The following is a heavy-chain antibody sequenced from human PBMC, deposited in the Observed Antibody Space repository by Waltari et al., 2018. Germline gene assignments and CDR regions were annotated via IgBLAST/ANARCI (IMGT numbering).Heavy chain of an antibody. V-gene: IGHV4-38-2*01. CDR2: IYHSGST. Sequence: QVQLQESGPGLVKPSETLSLTCAVSGYSISSGYYWGWIRQPPGKGLEWIGSIYHSGSTYYNPSLKSRVTISVDTSKNQFSLKLSSVTAADTAVYYCARQSGSYSDWFDPWGQGTLVTVSS. CDR3: ARQSGSYSDWFDP. D-gene: IGHD1-26*01. J-gene: IGHJ5*02. CDR1: GYSISSGYY.